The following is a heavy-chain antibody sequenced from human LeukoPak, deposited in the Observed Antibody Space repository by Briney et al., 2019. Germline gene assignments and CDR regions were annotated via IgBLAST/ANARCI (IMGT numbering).Heavy chain of an antibody. D-gene: IGHD3-3*01. Sequence: SVKVSCKASGGTFSSYAISWVRQAPGQGLEWMGGIIPIFGTANYAQKFQGRVTITTDESTSTAYMELSSLRSEDTAVYYCARIRFLEWLLADNYYMDVWGKGTTVTVSS. CDR1: GGTFSSYA. CDR3: ARIRFLEWLLADNYYMDV. J-gene: IGHJ6*03. CDR2: IIPIFGTA. V-gene: IGHV1-69*05.